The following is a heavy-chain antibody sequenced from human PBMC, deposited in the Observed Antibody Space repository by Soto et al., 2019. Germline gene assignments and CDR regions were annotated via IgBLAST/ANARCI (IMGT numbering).Heavy chain of an antibody. D-gene: IGHD3-10*01. CDR1: GFTFSSYA. CDR3: AKENVIWFGELNYCMDY. J-gene: IGHJ4*02. V-gene: IGHV3-23*01. Sequence: PGGSLRLSCAASGFTFSSYAMSWVRQAPEKGLERVSAISGSGGSKYYADYVKGRFTISRDNSKNSLYLQMNSLRAEDTAVYYCAKENVIWFGELNYCMDYCGQGTLVTVSS. CDR2: ISGSGGSK.